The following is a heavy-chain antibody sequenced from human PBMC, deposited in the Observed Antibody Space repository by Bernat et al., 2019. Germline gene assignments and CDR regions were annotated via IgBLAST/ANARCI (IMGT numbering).Heavy chain of an antibody. CDR2: INPSGGST. CDR1: GYTFTSYY. CDR3: ARVPVVVVAATPWAFDI. V-gene: IGHV1-46*01. J-gene: IGHJ3*02. Sequence: QVQLVQSGAEVKKPGASVKVSYKASGYTFTSYYMHWVRQAPGQGLEWMGIINPSGGSTSYAQKFQGRVTMTRDTSTSTVYMELSSLRSEDTAVYYCARVPVVVVAATPWAFDIWGQGTMVTVSS. D-gene: IGHD2-15*01.